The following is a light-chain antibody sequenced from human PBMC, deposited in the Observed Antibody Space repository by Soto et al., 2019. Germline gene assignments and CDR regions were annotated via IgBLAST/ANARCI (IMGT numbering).Light chain of an antibody. CDR2: YDN. CDR1: NSSIGSNT. Sequence: QSVLTQPPSASGTPGQRVTISCSGSNSSIGSNTVNWYQQLPGTAPKLLIYYDNLRPSGVPDRIPGSKSGTSASLAISGLQSDDEADYYCAAWDDSLNGRVFGTGTKVTVL. CDR3: AAWDDSLNGRV. V-gene: IGLV1-44*01. J-gene: IGLJ1*01.